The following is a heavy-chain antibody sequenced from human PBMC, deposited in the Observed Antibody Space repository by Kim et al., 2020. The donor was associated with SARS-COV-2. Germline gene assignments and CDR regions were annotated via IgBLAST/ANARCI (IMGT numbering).Heavy chain of an antibody. CDR3: AREGRDSKYMSGMDV. D-gene: IGHD4-4*01. J-gene: IGHJ6*02. V-gene: IGHV3-11*05. Sequence: DSLKGRFTISRDNAKNSLLLDMYSLTVEDTAVYYCAREGRDSKYMSGMDVWGQGTTVTVSS.